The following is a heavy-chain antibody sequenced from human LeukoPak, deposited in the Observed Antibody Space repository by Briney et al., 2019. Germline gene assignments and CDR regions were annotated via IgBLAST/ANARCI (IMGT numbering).Heavy chain of an antibody. Sequence: SETLSLTCTVSGDSISSSNSYRGWIRQPPGKGLEWIGSLYYSGSSYYNPSLKSRVTISVDTSKNQFSLKLSSVTAADTAVYYCARDYRPRLRGWFDPWGQGTLVTVSS. D-gene: IGHD4-17*01. V-gene: IGHV4-39*07. CDR3: ARDYRPRLRGWFDP. J-gene: IGHJ5*02. CDR1: GDSISSSNSY. CDR2: LYYSGSS.